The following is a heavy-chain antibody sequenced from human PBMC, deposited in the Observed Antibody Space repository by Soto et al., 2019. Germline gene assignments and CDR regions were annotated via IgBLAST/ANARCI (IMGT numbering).Heavy chain of an antibody. Sequence: GASVKVSCKASGGTFSSYAISWVRQAPGQGLEWMGGIIPIFGTANYAQKFQGRVTITADESTSTAYMELSSLRSEDTAVYYCASHPDGDTAMALHYYGMDVWGQGTTVTV. CDR2: IIPIFGTA. V-gene: IGHV1-69*13. J-gene: IGHJ6*02. CDR3: ASHPDGDTAMALHYYGMDV. D-gene: IGHD5-18*01. CDR1: GGTFSSYA.